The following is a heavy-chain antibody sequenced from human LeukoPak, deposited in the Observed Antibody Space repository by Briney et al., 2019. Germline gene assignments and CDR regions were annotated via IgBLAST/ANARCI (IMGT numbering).Heavy chain of an antibody. D-gene: IGHD6-13*01. Sequence: ASVKVSCKASGYTFTSYDINWVRQATGQGLEWMGWMNPNSGNTGYAQKFQGRVTMTRNTSISTAYRELSSLRSEDTAVYYCARVYSSSWYRSPPDYWGQGTLVTVSS. CDR1: GYTFTSYD. CDR3: ARVYSSSWYRSPPDY. CDR2: MNPNSGNT. V-gene: IGHV1-8*01. J-gene: IGHJ4*02.